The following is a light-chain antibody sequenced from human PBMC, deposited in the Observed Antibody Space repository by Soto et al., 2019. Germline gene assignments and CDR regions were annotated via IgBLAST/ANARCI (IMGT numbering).Light chain of an antibody. J-gene: IGLJ1*01. V-gene: IGLV3-21*04. CDR1: NIGSKS. CDR2: YDS. CDR3: QVWDSSSDHRNV. Sequence: SYELTQPPSVSVAPGKTASITCGGNNIGSKSVHWYQQKPGQSPVLVSYYDSDRPSGIPERFSGSNSGNTATLTISRVEAGDEADYYCQVWDSSSDHRNVFGTGTKLTVL.